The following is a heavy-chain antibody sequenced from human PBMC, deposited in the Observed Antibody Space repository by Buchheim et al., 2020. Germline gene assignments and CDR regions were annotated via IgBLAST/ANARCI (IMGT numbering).Heavy chain of an antibody. Sequence: QVQLQESGAGLVKPSETLSLTCSVSGDSISSYYWAWIRQPPGKGLEYIGFIHHTGSANSNPSLKSRVTMSVDTSKNQFSLTLTSMTAADTAVYYCARDSGTTGIDSWGQGTL. V-gene: IGHV4-59*01. D-gene: IGHD1-7*01. CDR3: ARDSGTTGIDS. CDR2: IHHTGSA. CDR1: GDSISSYY. J-gene: IGHJ4*02.